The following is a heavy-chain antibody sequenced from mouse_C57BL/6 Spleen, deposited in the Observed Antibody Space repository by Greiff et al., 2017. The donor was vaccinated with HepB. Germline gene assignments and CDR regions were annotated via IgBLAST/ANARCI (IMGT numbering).Heavy chain of an antibody. CDR1: GFTFSDYG. CDR3: ARGTTVVAPFDY. V-gene: IGHV5-17*01. CDR2: ISSGSSTI. J-gene: IGHJ2*01. Sequence: DVKLVESGGGLVKPGGSLKLSCAASGFTFSDYGMHWVRQAPEKGLEWVAYISSGSSTIYYADTVKGRFTISRDNAKNTLFLQMTSLRSEDTAMYYCARGTTVVAPFDYWGQGTTLTVSS. D-gene: IGHD1-1*01.